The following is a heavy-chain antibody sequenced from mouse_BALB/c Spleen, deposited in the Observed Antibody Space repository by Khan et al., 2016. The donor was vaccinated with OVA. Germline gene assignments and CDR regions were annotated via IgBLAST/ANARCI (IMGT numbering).Heavy chain of an antibody. CDR1: GFSLSRYN. Sequence: QVQLQQSGPGLVAPSQSLSITCTVSGFSLSRYNIHWVRQPPGKGLEWLGMIRVGGGTDYNSTLKIRLSISQDNSKSQVFLKMNSLQTDVTAMYYCARAYYRYDGYYAMDYWGQGTSVTVSS. V-gene: IGHV2-6-4*01. CDR2: IRVGGGT. D-gene: IGHD2-14*01. J-gene: IGHJ4*01. CDR3: ARAYYRYDGYYAMDY.